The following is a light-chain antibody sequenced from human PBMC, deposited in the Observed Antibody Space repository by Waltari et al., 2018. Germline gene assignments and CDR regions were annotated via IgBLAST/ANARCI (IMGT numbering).Light chain of an antibody. CDR3: QSYDKTSGSI. V-gene: IGLV1-40*01. Sequence: GTAAIRLISGDGKRPSGVPDRFSGSKSSTSALLAMAGLQAEDEDDYYCQSYDKTSGSILGGGTKLTVL. CDR2: GDG. J-gene: IGLJ2*01.